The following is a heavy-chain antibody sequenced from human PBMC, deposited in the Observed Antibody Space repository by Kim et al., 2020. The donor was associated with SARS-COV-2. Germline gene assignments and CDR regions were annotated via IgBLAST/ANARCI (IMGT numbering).Heavy chain of an antibody. Sequence: GGSLRLSCSDSGFIFSDYAMHWVRRAPGMGLQCVSATTREGGGSFYADSVQDRFTIFRDNSKNTVYLQMNGLRLEDTAVYYCVRDGRSYGAVHWGQGTL. D-gene: IGHD5-18*01. J-gene: IGHJ4*02. V-gene: IGHV3-64*04. CDR1: GFIFSDYA. CDR3: VRDGRSYGAVH. CDR2: TTREGGGS.